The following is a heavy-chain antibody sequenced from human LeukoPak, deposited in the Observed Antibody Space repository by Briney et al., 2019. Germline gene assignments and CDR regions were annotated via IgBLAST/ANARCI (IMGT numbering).Heavy chain of an antibody. CDR3: ARDQGVTDPPPYGLDV. J-gene: IGHJ6*02. Sequence: ASVKVSFKASGSTFINYGITWVRQAPGQGLEWMGRIIPILDVALYAQKFQGRVTITADKSTSTAYMELSTLRPEDTAVYYCARDQGVTDPPPYGLDVWGQGTTVTVSS. CDR2: IIPILDVA. CDR1: GSTFINYG. D-gene: IGHD2-21*02. V-gene: IGHV1-69*04.